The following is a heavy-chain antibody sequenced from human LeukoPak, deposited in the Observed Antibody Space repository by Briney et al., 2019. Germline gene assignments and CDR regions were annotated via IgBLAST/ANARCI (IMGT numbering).Heavy chain of an antibody. D-gene: IGHD6-6*01. V-gene: IGHV4-39*07. CDR1: GGSISSSSYY. CDR2: IYYSGST. Sequence: SETLSLTCTVSGGSISSSSYYWGWIRQPPGTGLEWIVSIYYSGSTYYNPSLKSRVTISVDTSKNQFSLKLSSVTAADTAVYYCARDVQGPMDVWGKGTTVTISS. CDR3: ARDVQGPMDV. J-gene: IGHJ6*03.